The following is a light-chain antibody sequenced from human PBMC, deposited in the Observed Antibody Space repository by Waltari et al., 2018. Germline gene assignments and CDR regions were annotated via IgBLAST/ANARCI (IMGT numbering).Light chain of an antibody. V-gene: IGLV5-37*01. Sequence: QPVLTQPPSSSASPGESARLTCTLPSDINVGNYTIYWYHQKPGSPPRYLLYYNSDSDKGQGSGVPSRFSGSKDASANTGILLISGLQSEDEADYYCMIWPSNAWVFGGGTKLTVL. CDR2: YNSDSDK. CDR1: SDINVGNYT. J-gene: IGLJ3*02. CDR3: MIWPSNAWV.